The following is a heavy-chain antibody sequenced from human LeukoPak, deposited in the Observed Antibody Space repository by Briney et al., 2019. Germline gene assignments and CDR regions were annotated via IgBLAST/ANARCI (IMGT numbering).Heavy chain of an antibody. J-gene: IGHJ6*02. CDR3: TREYGDYPCYYGMDV. Sequence: GGSLRLSCTASGFTFGDYAMSWVRQAPGKGLEWVGFIRSKAYGGTTEYAASVKGRFTISRDDSKSIACLQMDSLKTEDTAVYYCTREYGDYPCYYGMDVWGQGTTVTVSS. D-gene: IGHD4-17*01. CDR1: GFTFGDYA. CDR2: IRSKAYGGTT. V-gene: IGHV3-49*04.